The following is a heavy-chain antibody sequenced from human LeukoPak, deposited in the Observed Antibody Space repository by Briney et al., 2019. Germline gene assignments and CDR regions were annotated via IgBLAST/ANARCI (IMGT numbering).Heavy chain of an antibody. CDR3: AREAVAGTGAIDY. CDR2: FYHSGST. V-gene: IGHV4-30-2*01. D-gene: IGHD6-19*01. J-gene: IGHJ4*02. CDR1: GGSISSSSYY. Sequence: SETLSLTCTVSGGSISSSSYYWGWIRQPPGKGLEWIGYFYHSGSTYYNPSLKSRVTISVDRSKNQFSLKLSSVTAADTAVYYCAREAVAGTGAIDYWGQGTLVTVSS.